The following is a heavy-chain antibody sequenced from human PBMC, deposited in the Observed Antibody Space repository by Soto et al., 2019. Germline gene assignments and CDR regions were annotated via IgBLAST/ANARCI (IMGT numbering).Heavy chain of an antibody. CDR3: ARGGGDHYYYYYGMDG. J-gene: IGHJ6*02. V-gene: IGHV1-18*01. Sequence: ASVKVSCKGSGYTFTSYGISWVRPAPGQVLEWMGWISAYNGNTNHAQKLQGRVTMTTDTSTSTAYMELRSLRSDDTAVYYWARGGGDHYYYYYGMDGWGQGTKVTVSS. CDR2: ISAYNGNT. CDR1: GYTFTSYG. D-gene: IGHD2-21*01.